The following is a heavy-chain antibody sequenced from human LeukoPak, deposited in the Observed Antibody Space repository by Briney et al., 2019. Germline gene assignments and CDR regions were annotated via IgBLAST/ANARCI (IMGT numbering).Heavy chain of an antibody. CDR3: ARDVVPAAIVNWFDP. V-gene: IGHV1-69*13. CDR1: GGTFSSYA. CDR2: IIPIFGTA. D-gene: IGHD2-2*01. J-gene: IGHJ5*02. Sequence: GASAKVSCKASGGTFSSYAIRWVRQAPGQGLEWMGGIIPIFGTANYAQKFQGRVTITADESTSTAYMELSSLRSEDTAVYYCARDVVPAAIVNWFDPWGQGTLVAVSS.